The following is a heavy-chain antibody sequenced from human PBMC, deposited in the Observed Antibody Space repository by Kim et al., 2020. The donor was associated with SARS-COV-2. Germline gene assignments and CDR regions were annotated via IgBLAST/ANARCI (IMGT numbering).Heavy chain of an antibody. D-gene: IGHD2-15*01. CDR3: ATGGSRWYADAFDI. J-gene: IGHJ3*02. V-gene: IGHV1-24*01. Sequence: AQKFQGRVTMTEETSTDTAYMELSSLRSEDTAVYYCATGGSRWYADAFDIWGQGTMVTVSS.